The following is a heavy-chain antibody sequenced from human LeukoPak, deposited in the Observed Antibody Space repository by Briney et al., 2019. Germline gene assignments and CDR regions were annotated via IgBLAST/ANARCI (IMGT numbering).Heavy chain of an antibody. CDR3: ARVLGNSVDAFDI. CDR1: GFTFSSYE. D-gene: IGHD4-23*01. J-gene: IGHJ3*02. V-gene: IGHV3-48*03. CDR2: ISSSGSTI. Sequence: PGGSLRLSCAASGFTFSSYEMNWVRQAPGKGLEWVSYISSSGSTIYYADSVKGRFTISRDNAKNSLYLQMNSLRAEDTAVYYCARVLGNSVDAFDIWGQGTMVTVSS.